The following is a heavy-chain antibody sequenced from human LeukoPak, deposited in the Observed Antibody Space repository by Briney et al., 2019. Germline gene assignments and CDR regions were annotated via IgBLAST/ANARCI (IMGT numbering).Heavy chain of an antibody. CDR2: ISSSGSTT. V-gene: IGHV3-11*01. J-gene: IGHJ6*02. CDR3: ARADILTGYYPGMDV. CDR1: GFTLSDYY. D-gene: IGHD3-9*01. Sequence: GGALRLSRAASGFTLSDYYMSWIRQAPGKGLEGVSHISSSGSTTYYADSVKGRFTISRDNAKNSLYLKMNSLRAEDTAVYYCARADILTGYYPGMDVWGQGTTVTVSS.